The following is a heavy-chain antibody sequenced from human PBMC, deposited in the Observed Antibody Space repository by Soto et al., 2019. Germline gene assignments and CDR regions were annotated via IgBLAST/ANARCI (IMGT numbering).Heavy chain of an antibody. CDR3: ATTRSIVLMGYAIPSYYYYGMDV. CDR1: GDSVSSNSAA. Sequence: SQTLSLTCAISGDSVSSNSAAWNWIRQSPSRGLEWLGRTYYRAKWYNDYAVSVKSRITINPDASKNQFSLQLNSVTPEDPAVYYCATTRSIVLMGYAIPSYYYYGMDVWGQGTTATVSS. CDR2: TYYRAKWYN. D-gene: IGHD2-8*01. J-gene: IGHJ6*02. V-gene: IGHV6-1*01.